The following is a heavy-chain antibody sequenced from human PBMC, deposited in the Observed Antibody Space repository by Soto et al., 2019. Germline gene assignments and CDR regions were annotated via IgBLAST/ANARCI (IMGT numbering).Heavy chain of an antibody. CDR3: ATDDYSNSYYYYYGMDV. Sequence: ASVKVSCKASGGTFSSYAISWVRQAPGQGLEWMGGIIPIFGTANYAQKFQGRVTITADESTSTAYMELSSLRSEDTAVYYCATDDYSNSYYYYYGMDVWGQGTTVTVSS. D-gene: IGHD4-4*01. CDR1: GGTFSSYA. J-gene: IGHJ6*02. V-gene: IGHV1-69*13. CDR2: IIPIFGTA.